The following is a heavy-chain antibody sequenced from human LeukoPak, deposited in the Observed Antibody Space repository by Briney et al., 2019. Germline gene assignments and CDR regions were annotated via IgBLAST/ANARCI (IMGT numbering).Heavy chain of an antibody. CDR3: ARHSGYDILTGYYPWYFDY. V-gene: IGHV4-38-2*01. CDR1: GYSISSGYY. Sequence: SETLSLTCAVSGYSISSGYYWGWVRQPPGKALEWIGSMHHSGSTDYNPSLKRRVTISVDTSENQFSLKLRSVTAADTAVYYCARHSGYDILTGYYPWYFDYWGQGTLVTVSS. J-gene: IGHJ4*02. CDR2: MHHSGST. D-gene: IGHD3-9*01.